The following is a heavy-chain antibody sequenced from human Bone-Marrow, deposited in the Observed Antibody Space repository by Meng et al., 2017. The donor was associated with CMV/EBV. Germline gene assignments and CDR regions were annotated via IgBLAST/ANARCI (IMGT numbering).Heavy chain of an antibody. J-gene: IGHJ5*02. CDR1: GYSFTSYW. D-gene: IGHD2-2*01. CDR3: ARLGCSSTSCYFGWFDP. CDR2: IYPGDSDT. Sequence: KVSCKGSGYSFTSYWIGWVRQMAGKGLEWMGIIYPGDSDTRYSPSFQGQVTISADKSISTAYLQWSSLKASDTAMYHCARLGCSSTSCYFGWFDPWGQGTLVTVSS. V-gene: IGHV5-51*01.